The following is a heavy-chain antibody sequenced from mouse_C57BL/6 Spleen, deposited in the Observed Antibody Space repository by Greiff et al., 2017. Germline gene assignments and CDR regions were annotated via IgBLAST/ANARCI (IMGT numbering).Heavy chain of an antibody. CDR2: ISYDGSN. CDR3: AKQLRLREGDY. Sequence: VQLKESGPGLVKPSQSLSLTCSVTGYSITSGYYWNWIRQFPGNKLEWMGYISYDGSNNYNPSLKNRISITRDTSKNQFFLKLNSVTTEDTATYYCAKQLRLREGDYWGQGTTLTVSS. J-gene: IGHJ2*01. D-gene: IGHD3-2*02. CDR1: GYSITSGYY. V-gene: IGHV3-6*01.